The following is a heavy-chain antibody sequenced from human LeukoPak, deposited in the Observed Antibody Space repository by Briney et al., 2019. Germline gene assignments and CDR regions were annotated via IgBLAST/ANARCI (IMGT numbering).Heavy chain of an antibody. CDR2: ISSSSSTI. CDR3: ASTPSRGAFDI. V-gene: IGHV3-48*01. CDR1: GFTFSSYS. Sequence: PGGSLRLXCAASGFTFSSYSMNWVRQAPGKGLEWVSYISSSSSTIYYADSVKGRFTISRDNAKNSLYLQMNSLRVEDTAVYYCASTPSRGAFDIWGQGTMVTVSS. J-gene: IGHJ3*02.